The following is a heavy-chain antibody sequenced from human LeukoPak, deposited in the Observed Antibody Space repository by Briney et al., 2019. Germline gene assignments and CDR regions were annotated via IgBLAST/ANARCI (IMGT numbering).Heavy chain of an antibody. Sequence: PGGSLRLSCAASGFTFTTYDMHWVRQATGKGLEWVSVIGTTGDTYYPGSVKGRFTISRENAKNSLYLQMNSLRAEDTAVYYCAKNRIRSSWLGDLYWGQGTLVTVSS. J-gene: IGHJ4*02. CDR1: GFTFTTYD. CDR3: AKNRIRSSWLGDLY. V-gene: IGHV3-13*01. D-gene: IGHD6-13*01. CDR2: IGTTGDT.